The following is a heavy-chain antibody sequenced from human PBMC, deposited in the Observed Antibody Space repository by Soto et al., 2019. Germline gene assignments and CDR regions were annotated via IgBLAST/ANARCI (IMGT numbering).Heavy chain of an antibody. J-gene: IGHJ4*02. CDR3: ARAGFPLEWLGLTPEY. D-gene: IGHD6-19*01. CDR2: INPNSGGT. V-gene: IGHV1-2*04. CDR1: GYTFTGYY. Sequence: ASVKVSCKASGYTFTGYYMHWVRQAPGQGLEWMGWINPNSGGTNYAQKFQGWVTMTRDTSISTAYMELSRLRSDDTDVYYCARAGFPLEWLGLTPEYWGKGTLVTVS.